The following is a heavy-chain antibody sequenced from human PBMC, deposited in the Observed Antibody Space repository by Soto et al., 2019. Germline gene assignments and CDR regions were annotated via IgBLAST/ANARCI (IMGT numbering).Heavy chain of an antibody. CDR2: ISAYSGNT. CDR1: DYTFTSYD. CDR3: AREGQTEYYFDY. V-gene: IGHV1-18*01. Sequence: QVQLVQSGAEVKKPGASVKVSCKASDYTFTSYDISWVRQAPGQGLEGMGWISAYSGNTNYAQKFQGRVTMTTDTSTSTAYMELRSLRSDDTAVYYCAREGQTEYYFDYWGRGTLVTVSS. J-gene: IGHJ4*02.